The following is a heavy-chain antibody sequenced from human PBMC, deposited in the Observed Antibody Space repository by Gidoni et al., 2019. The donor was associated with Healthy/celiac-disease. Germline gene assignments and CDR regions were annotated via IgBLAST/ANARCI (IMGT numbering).Heavy chain of an antibody. Sequence: EVQLLESGGGLVQPGGSLGRSCAPSGFTFSSYAMSWVRQAPGKGLEWVSAISGSGGSTYYADSVKGRFTISRDNSKNTLYLQMNSLRAEDTAVYYCAKALMVRGVIPYFDYWGQGTLVTVSS. V-gene: IGHV3-23*01. J-gene: IGHJ4*02. CDR3: AKALMVRGVIPYFDY. CDR2: ISGSGGST. CDR1: GFTFSSYA. D-gene: IGHD3-10*01.